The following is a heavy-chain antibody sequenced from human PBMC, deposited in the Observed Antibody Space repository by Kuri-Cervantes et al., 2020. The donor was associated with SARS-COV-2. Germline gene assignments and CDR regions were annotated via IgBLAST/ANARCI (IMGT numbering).Heavy chain of an antibody. Sequence: ESLKISCTVSGGSISSYYWSWIRQPPGKGLEWIGYIYYSGSTNYNPSLKSRVTISVDTSKNQFSLKLSSVTAADTAVYYCARERGGQWLVRLGYSDYWGQGTLVTVSS. V-gene: IGHV4-59*01. CDR3: ARERGGQWLVRLGYSDY. J-gene: IGHJ4*02. CDR2: IYYSGST. D-gene: IGHD6-19*01. CDR1: GGSISSYY.